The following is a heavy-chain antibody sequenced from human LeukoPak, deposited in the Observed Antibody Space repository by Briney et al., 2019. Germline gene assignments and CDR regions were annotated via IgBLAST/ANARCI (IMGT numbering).Heavy chain of an antibody. CDR3: ATAVVVTPGYFDY. D-gene: IGHD2-21*02. J-gene: IGHJ4*02. CDR1: GFTASSNY. CDR2: IYSGDST. Sequence: GGSLRLSCAASGFTASSNYMSWVRQAPGKGLEWVSVIYSGDSTYYPDSVRGRITISRDNSKNTLYLQMNNLRAEDTAVYYCATAVVVTPGYFDYWGQGTLVTVSS. V-gene: IGHV3-53*01.